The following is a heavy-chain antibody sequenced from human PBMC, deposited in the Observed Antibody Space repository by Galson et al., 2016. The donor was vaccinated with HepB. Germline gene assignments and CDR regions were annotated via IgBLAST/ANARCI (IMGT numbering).Heavy chain of an antibody. V-gene: IGHV3-30*03. CDR2: VSSDETNK. CDR1: GFSFSSYG. J-gene: IGHJ4*02. CDR3: ASDHGGNPGSDY. Sequence: SLRLSCAASGFSFSSYGMHWVRQPPRKGLEWVALVSSDETNKFYADSVKGRFTISRDNSKNMLYLQMHSLRTEDTALYYCASDHGGNPGSDYWGQGTLVTVSS. D-gene: IGHD4-23*01.